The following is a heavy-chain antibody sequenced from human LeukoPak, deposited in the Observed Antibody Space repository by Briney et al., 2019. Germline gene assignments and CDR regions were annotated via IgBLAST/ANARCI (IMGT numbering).Heavy chain of an antibody. V-gene: IGHV4-34*01. CDR1: GGHFSGFF. CDR3: ARGIPTLYDFWSGYLNYYYYYYMDV. CDR2: IYHSGST. J-gene: IGHJ6*03. Sequence: PSETLSLTCAVSGGHFSGFFWTWIRQPPGQGLEWIGEIYHSGSTNYNPSLKSRVTISVDKSKNQFSLKLSSVTAADTAVYYCARGIPTLYDFWSGYLNYYYYYYMDVWGKGTTVTVSS. D-gene: IGHD3-3*01.